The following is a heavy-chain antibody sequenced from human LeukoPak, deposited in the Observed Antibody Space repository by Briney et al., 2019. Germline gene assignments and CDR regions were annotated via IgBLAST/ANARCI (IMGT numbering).Heavy chain of an antibody. CDR1: GFTFSNYN. CDR3: AREYSSSWSDY. Sequence: GGSLRLPCAASGFTFSNYNMNWVRQAPGKGLEWVSSITTSSSYIYYADSVKGRFTISRDNAKNSLYLQMSSLRVEDTAVYYCAREYSSSWSDYWGQGTLVTVSS. D-gene: IGHD6-13*01. V-gene: IGHV3-21*01. CDR2: ITTSSSYI. J-gene: IGHJ4*02.